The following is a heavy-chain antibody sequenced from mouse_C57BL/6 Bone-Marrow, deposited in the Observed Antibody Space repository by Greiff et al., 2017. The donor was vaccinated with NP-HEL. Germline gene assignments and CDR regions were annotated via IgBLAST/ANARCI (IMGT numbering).Heavy chain of an antibody. D-gene: IGHD2-2*01. Sequence: DVKLVESGPGLAKPSQTLSLTCSVTGYSITSDYWNWIRKFPGNKLEYMGYISYSGSTYYNPSPKSRISITRDTSKNQYYLQLNSVTTEDTATYYCAREEIYYGYDGALDYWGQGTSVTVSS. CDR3: AREEIYYGYDGALDY. CDR2: ISYSGST. J-gene: IGHJ4*01. CDR1: GYSITSDY. V-gene: IGHV3-8*01.